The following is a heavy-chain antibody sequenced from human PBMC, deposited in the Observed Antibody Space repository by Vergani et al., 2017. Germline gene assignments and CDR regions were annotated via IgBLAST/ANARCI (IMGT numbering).Heavy chain of an antibody. CDR2: IYSGGST. Sequence: EVQLVESGGGLVQPGGSLRLSCAASGFTVSSNYKSWVRQAPGKGLEWVSVIYSGGSTYYADSVKGRFTISRDNSKNTLYLQMNSLRAEDTAVYYCASGGYYSGSYFDYWGQGTLVTVSS. V-gene: IGHV3-66*02. D-gene: IGHD3-3*01. J-gene: IGHJ4*02. CDR3: ASGGYYSGSYFDY. CDR1: GFTVSSNY.